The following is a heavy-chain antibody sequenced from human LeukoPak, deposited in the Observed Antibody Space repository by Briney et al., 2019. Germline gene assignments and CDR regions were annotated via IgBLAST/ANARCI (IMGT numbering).Heavy chain of an antibody. CDR1: GGSISSGSYY. D-gene: IGHD3-3*01. J-gene: IGHJ5*02. V-gene: IGHV4-61*02. CDR3: ARDSYDFWSGYYKTPNWFDP. Sequence: SQTLSLTCTVSGGSISSGSYYWSWIRQPAGKGLEWIGRIYTSGSTNYNPSLKSRVTISVDTSKNQFSLKLSSVTAADTAVYYCARDSYDFWSGYYKTPNWFDPWGQGTLVTVSS. CDR2: IYTSGST.